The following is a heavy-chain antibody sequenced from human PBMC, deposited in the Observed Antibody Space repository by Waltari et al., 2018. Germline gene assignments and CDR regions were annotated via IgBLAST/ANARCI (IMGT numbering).Heavy chain of an antibody. D-gene: IGHD4-17*01. CDR3: ARDQHGDYARIDF. CDR1: GFTFSNFG. J-gene: IGHJ4*02. V-gene: IGHV3-33*01. Sequence: QVQLVESGGGVVQPGRSLRLSCGAPGFTFSNFGMHWVRQAAGKGLEWVALRWYDGSMMDYADSVQGRFTIARDNSKSILFLEMNSLRAEDAALYYCARDQHGDYARIDFWGQGTQVTVSS. CDR2: RWYDGSMM.